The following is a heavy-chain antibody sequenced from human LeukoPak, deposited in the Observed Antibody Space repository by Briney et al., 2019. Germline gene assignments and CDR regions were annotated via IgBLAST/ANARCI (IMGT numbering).Heavy chain of an antibody. Sequence: GGSLRLSCAASGFTFSYYSMNWVRQAPGKGLEWVSSISESGAHTFYADSVKGRFIVSRDNAQNSLYLEMNSLRLEDTAVYYCAKDMTTVVTPYYYYYMDVWGKGTPVSVSS. D-gene: IGHD4-23*01. CDR3: AKDMTTVVTPYYYYYMDV. CDR1: GFTFSYYS. J-gene: IGHJ6*03. V-gene: IGHV3-21*06. CDR2: ISESGAHT.